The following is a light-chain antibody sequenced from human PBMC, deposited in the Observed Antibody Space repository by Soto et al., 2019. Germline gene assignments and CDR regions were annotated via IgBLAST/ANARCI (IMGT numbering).Light chain of an antibody. CDR2: DAS. CDR3: QQRSNWPPLT. V-gene: IGKV3-11*01. J-gene: IGKJ4*01. CDR1: QSVISY. Sequence: EIVLTQSPATLSLSPGERATLSCRASQSVISYLAWYQQKPGQAPRLLIYDASTRATGIPARFSGSGSGTDFTLPISSLEPEDFAVYYCQQRSNWPPLTFGGGTKVEIK.